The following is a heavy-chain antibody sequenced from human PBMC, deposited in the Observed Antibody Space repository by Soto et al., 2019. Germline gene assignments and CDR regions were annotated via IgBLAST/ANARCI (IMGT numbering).Heavy chain of an antibody. CDR2: IYSGGST. CDR3: ARDSGYCSGGSCYHPDY. D-gene: IGHD2-15*01. Sequence: EVQLVESGGGLIQPGGSLRLSCAASGFTVSNNYMSWVRQAPGKGLEWVSVIYSGGSTYYADSVKGRFTISRDNSKTTLYLQMNSLRAEDTAVYYCARDSGYCSGGSCYHPDYWGQGTLVTVSS. V-gene: IGHV3-53*01. CDR1: GFTVSNNY. J-gene: IGHJ4*02.